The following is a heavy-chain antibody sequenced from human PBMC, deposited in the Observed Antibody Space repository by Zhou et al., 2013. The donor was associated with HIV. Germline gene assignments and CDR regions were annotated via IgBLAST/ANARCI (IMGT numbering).Heavy chain of an antibody. D-gene: IGHD1-7*01. J-gene: IGHJ4*02. CDR1: GYSFTDYG. V-gene: IGHV1-69*13. CDR3: ARESGQGNYYFDY. CDR2: IIPIFGTA. Sequence: QVELVQSGTEVKKPGASVKLSCKTSGYSFTDYGFTWLRQAPGQGLEWLGWIIPIFGTANYAQKFQGRVTITADESTSTAYMELSSLRSEDTAVYYCARESGQGNYYFDYWGQGTLVTVSS.